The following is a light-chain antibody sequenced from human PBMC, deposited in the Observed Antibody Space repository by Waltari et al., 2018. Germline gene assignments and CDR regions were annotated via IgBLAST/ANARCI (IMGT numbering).Light chain of an antibody. J-gene: IGKJ1*01. V-gene: IGKV1-8*01. Sequence: AIRMTQSPSSFSASTGDRVTITCRASQGISSYLAWYQQKPGKAPKLLIYAASTLQSGVPSRFSGSGSGTDFTLTISSLQPEDVATYYCHNYNSAPRTFGQGTKVEIK. CDR1: QGISSY. CDR3: HNYNSAPRT. CDR2: AAS.